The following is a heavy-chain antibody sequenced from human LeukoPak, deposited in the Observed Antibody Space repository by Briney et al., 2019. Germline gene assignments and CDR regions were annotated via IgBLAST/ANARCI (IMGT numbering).Heavy chain of an antibody. CDR3: AKGEYCSSTSCSYYYYYYVMDV. D-gene: IGHD2-2*01. CDR1: GFTFSSYG. CDR2: ISYDGSNK. Sequence: GGSLRLSCAASGFTFSSYGMHWVRQAPGKGLEWVAVISYDGSNKYYADSVKGRFTISRDNSKNTLYLQMNSLRAEDTAVYYCAKGEYCSSTSCSYYYYYYVMDVWGKGTTVTVSS. J-gene: IGHJ6*04. V-gene: IGHV3-30*18.